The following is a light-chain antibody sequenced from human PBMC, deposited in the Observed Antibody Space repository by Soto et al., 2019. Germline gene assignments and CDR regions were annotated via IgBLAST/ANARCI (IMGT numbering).Light chain of an antibody. Sequence: QSVLTQPPSVSGAPGQRVTISCSGSSSNIGAGYDVHWYRQLPGTAPKVLVYGNTNRPSGVPDRFSGSRSGTSASLAITGLQAEDEADYYCSSYTSSITVVFGGGTKVTVL. J-gene: IGLJ2*01. CDR1: SSNIGAGYD. V-gene: IGLV1-40*01. CDR3: SSYTSSITVV. CDR2: GNT.